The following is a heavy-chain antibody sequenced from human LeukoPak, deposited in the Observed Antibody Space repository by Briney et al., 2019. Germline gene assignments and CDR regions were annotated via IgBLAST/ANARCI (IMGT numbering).Heavy chain of an antibody. CDR1: GYSFSTYW. V-gene: IGHV5-51*01. Sequence: GESLSISCKGSGYSFSTYWIGWVRQMPGKGLEWMGIIYPGDSDTRYSPSFQGQVTISADKSISTAYLQWSSLKASDTAMYYCARPGIAAAGGLDYFDYWGQGTLVTVSS. J-gene: IGHJ4*02. CDR3: ARPGIAAAGGLDYFDY. D-gene: IGHD6-13*01. CDR2: IYPGDSDT.